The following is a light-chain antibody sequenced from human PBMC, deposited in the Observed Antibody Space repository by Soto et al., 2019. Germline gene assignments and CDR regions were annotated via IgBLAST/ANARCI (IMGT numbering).Light chain of an antibody. CDR2: YNN. V-gene: IGLV1-47*02. CDR3: AAWDASLSACV. Sequence: QSALTQPPSASVTPGQWVTISCSGSSSNIGNNYVFWYQQFPGMAPKLLIYYNNQRPSGVPDRFSCSRSGTSASLAIVGLRSEDEAVYYCAAWDASLSACVFGNGTKLTVL. CDR1: SSNIGNNY. J-gene: IGLJ1*01.